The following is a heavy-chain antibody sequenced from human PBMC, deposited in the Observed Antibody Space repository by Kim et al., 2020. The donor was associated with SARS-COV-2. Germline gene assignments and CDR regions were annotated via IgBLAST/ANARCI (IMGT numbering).Heavy chain of an antibody. CDR2: SSSGSPT. V-gene: IGHV3-11*01. Sequence: SSSGSPTAYTDSVKGRLTISRDNAKNSLYLQMNSLRAEDTAVYYCATIDYWGQGTLVTVSS. CDR3: ATIDY. J-gene: IGHJ4*02. D-gene: IGHD1-1*01.